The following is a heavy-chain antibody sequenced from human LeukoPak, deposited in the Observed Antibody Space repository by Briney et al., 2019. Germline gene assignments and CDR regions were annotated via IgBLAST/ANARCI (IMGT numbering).Heavy chain of an antibody. Sequence: GGSLRLSCAGSGVTATTNYMSWVRQAPGKGLEWVSVIYSSGSTSYADSVKGRFTISRDSSKNTLYLQMNSLRAEDTAVYYCARDHINVNAFDIWGQGTMVTVSS. V-gene: IGHV3-53*01. CDR2: IYSSGST. CDR3: ARDHINVNAFDI. CDR1: GVTATTNY. J-gene: IGHJ3*02. D-gene: IGHD3-16*02.